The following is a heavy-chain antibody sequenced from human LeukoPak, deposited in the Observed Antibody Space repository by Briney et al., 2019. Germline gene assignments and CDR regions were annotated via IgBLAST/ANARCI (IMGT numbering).Heavy chain of an antibody. J-gene: IGHJ2*01. Sequence: GGSLRLSCAASGISFSSYWMSWVRQAPGKGLEWVANIKQDGSEEYYVDSVKGRFTISRDNAKNSLYLQMNSLRAEDTAVYYCARDLLYYGSGSYYFPFWYFDLWGRGTLVTVSS. D-gene: IGHD3-10*01. CDR3: ARDLLYYGSGSYYFPFWYFDL. CDR2: IKQDGSEE. CDR1: GISFSSYW. V-gene: IGHV3-7*01.